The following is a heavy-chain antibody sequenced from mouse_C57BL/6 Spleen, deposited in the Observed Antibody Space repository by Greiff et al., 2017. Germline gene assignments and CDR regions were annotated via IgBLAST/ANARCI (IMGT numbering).Heavy chain of an antibody. J-gene: IGHJ4*01. V-gene: IGHV1-19*01. Sequence: EVKVVESGPVLVKPGASVKMSCKASGYTFTDYYMNWVKQSHGKSLEWIGVINPYNGGTSYNQKFKGKATLTVDKSSSTAYMELNSLTSEDSAVYYCAIYAMDYWGQGTSVTVSS. CDR3: AIYAMDY. CDR1: GYTFTDYY. CDR2: INPYNGGT.